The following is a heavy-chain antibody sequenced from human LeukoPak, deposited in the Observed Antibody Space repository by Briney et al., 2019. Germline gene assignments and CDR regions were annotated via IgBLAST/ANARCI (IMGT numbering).Heavy chain of an antibody. CDR1: GFTFSSYA. CDR3: ANRADDSSGYYYYYYMDV. V-gene: IGHV3-23*01. CDR2: ISGSGGST. Sequence: PGGSLRPSCAASGFTFSSYAMSWVRQAPGKGLEWVPAISGSGGSTYYADSVKGRFTISRDNSKNTLYLQMNSLRAEDTAVYYCANRADDSSGYYYYYYMDVWGKGTTVTVSS. D-gene: IGHD3-22*01. J-gene: IGHJ6*03.